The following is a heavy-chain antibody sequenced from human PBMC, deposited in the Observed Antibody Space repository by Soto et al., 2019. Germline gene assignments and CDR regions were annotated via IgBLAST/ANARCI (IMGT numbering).Heavy chain of an antibody. V-gene: IGHV3-53*01. D-gene: IGHD6-13*01. CDR1: GFSVISNY. CDR2: IYIDGRT. Sequence: GGSLRLSCAASGFSVISNYISWVRQAPGKGLEWGAIIYIDGRTYYAVSVKGRFTISRETSKNMLFLQINSLRAEDTAVYYCAREGADSCNAGNWYDCAMDVWGQGTRVTVSS. J-gene: IGHJ6*02. CDR3: AREGADSCNAGNWYDCAMDV.